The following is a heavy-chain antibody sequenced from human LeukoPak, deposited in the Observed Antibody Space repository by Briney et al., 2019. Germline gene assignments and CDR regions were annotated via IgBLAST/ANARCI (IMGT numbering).Heavy chain of an antibody. Sequence: GGSLRLSCAASGFTFSSNWMHWVRQTPRKGLVWVSYISTDGSATSYADSVKGRFTISRDNAKNTLYLQMNSLRAEDTAVYFCARGRPGHYFDYWGQGTLVTVSS. CDR2: ISTDGSAT. CDR1: GFTFSSNW. CDR3: ARGRPGHYFDY. V-gene: IGHV3-74*01. J-gene: IGHJ4*02.